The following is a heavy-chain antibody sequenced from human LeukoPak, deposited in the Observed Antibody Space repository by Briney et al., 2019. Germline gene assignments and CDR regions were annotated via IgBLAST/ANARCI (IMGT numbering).Heavy chain of an antibody. Sequence: SETLSLTCIVSGGSINSGAYYWSWIRQHPGKGPEWIGYIDYRGITYYNPSPKGRVAISVDTSKNQFSLKLISVTAADTAVYYCAREIIPYGLDVWGQGTTVTVSS. J-gene: IGHJ6*02. CDR1: GGSINSGAYY. V-gene: IGHV4-31*03. CDR2: IDYRGIT. CDR3: AREIIPYGLDV.